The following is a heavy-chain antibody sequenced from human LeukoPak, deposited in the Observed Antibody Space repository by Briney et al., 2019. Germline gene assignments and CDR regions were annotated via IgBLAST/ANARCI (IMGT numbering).Heavy chain of an antibody. V-gene: IGHV4-61*02. CDR1: GGSISSGNYY. CDR2: IYTSGST. Sequence: SETLFLTCTVSGGSISSGNYYWSWIRQPAGKGLEWIGRIYTSGSTNYNPSLKSRVTISVDTSKNQFSLKLSSVTAADTAVYYCARDHGSGSYYNDPWFDPWGQGTLVTVSS. J-gene: IGHJ5*02. D-gene: IGHD3-10*01. CDR3: ARDHGSGSYYNDPWFDP.